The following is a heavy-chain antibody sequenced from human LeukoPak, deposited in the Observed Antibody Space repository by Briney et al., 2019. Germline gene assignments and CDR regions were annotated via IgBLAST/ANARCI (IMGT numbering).Heavy chain of an antibody. CDR2: ISSGGGTT. V-gene: IGHV3-21*01. CDR3: ASYFDWLSYFDY. CDR1: GLTFSTYA. D-gene: IGHD3-9*01. Sequence: GGSLRLSCAASGLTFSTYAMNWVRQAPGKGLEWVSSISSGGGTTYYADSVKGRFTISRDNAKNSLYLQMNSLRAEDTAVYYCASYFDWLSYFDYWGQGTLVTVSS. J-gene: IGHJ4*02.